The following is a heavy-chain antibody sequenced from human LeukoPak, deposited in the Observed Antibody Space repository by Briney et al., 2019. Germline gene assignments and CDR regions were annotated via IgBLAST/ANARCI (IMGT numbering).Heavy chain of an antibody. D-gene: IGHD2-8*01. CDR3: ARLKLMVAPDY. J-gene: IGHJ4*02. CDR2: ISSVSSYI. Sequence: GGSLRLSCEASGFTFSSYSMNWVRQAPGKWLEWVSSISSVSSYIYFADSVKGRFTISRDNAKNSLYLQMNSLRAEDTALYYCARLKLMVAPDYWGQGTLVTVSS. V-gene: IGHV3-21*04. CDR1: GFTFSSYS.